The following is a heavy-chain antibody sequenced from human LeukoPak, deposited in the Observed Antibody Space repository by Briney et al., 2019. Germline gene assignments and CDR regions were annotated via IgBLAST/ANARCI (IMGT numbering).Heavy chain of an antibody. Sequence: SETLSLTCTVSGGSISSYYWSWIRQPLGKGLEWIGYIYYSGSTNYNPSLKSRVTISVDTSKNQFSLKLSSVTAADTAVYYCARASTTVTPRPNAFDIWGQGTMVTVSS. CDR3: ARASTTVTPRPNAFDI. J-gene: IGHJ3*02. V-gene: IGHV4-59*01. D-gene: IGHD4-17*01. CDR2: IYYSGST. CDR1: GGSISSYY.